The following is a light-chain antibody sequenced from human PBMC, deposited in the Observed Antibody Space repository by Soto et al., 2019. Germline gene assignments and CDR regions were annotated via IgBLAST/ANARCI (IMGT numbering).Light chain of an antibody. CDR3: QHGYSTPLT. V-gene: IGKV1-39*01. Sequence: DIQMTQSPSSLSASVGDRVTITCRASQSISTYLHWYQQKPGKAPNLLIYAASTLQSGVPSRFSSSGSGKDFTLTISSLQPEDFATYFCQHGYSTPLTFGGGTKVDIK. CDR2: AAS. J-gene: IGKJ4*01. CDR1: QSISTY.